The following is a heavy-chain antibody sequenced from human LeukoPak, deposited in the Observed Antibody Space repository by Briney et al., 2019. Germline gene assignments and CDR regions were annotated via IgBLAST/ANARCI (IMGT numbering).Heavy chain of an antibody. V-gene: IGHV3-23*01. D-gene: IGHD3/OR15-3a*01. CDR1: GLTFDTYG. Sequence: GGSLRLSCTVSGLTFDTYGMSWVRQAPGKGLEWVSAISASGSNTHYADSVKGRVIISRDNSKNTLYLQMNSLRPEDTAVYYCAKNPSGDWWYFDLWGRGTLVTVSS. CDR3: AKNPSGDWWYFDL. CDR2: ISASGSNT. J-gene: IGHJ2*01.